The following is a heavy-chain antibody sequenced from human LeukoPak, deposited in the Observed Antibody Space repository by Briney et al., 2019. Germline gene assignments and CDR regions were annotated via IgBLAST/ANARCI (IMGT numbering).Heavy chain of an antibody. D-gene: IGHD3-22*01. CDR3: ARDLGWDYYDSSGSGFDY. J-gene: IGHJ4*02. CDR1: GGTFSSYA. V-gene: IGHV1-69*01. CDR2: IIPIFGTA. Sequence: ASVKVSCKASGGTFSSYAISWVRQAPGQGLEWMGGIIPIFGTANYAQKFQGRVTITADESTSTAYMELSSLRSEDTAVYYCARDLGWDYYDSSGSGFDYWGQGTLVTVSS.